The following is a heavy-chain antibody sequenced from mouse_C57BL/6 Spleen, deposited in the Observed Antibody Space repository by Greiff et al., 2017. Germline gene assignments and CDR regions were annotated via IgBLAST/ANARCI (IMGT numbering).Heavy chain of an antibody. J-gene: IGHJ4*01. CDR1: GYTFTDYE. Sequence: QVQLQQSGAELVRPGASVTLSCKASGYTFTDYEMHWVKQTPVHGLEWIGAIDPETGGTAYNQKFKGKAILTADKSSSTAYMELRSLTSEDSAVYYCTTGWLPYAMDYWGQGTSVTVSS. CDR2: IDPETGGT. V-gene: IGHV1-15*01. CDR3: TTGWLPYAMDY. D-gene: IGHD2-3*01.